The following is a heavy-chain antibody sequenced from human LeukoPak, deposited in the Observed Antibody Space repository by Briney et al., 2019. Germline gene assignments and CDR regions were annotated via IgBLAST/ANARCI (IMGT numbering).Heavy chain of an antibody. Sequence: GGCLRLSCAAPGFNLRGYVTHWVRQAPGKGLEWVAAIWSDGSKKDYADSVKGRFTISRDNSKNTVYMQMNNLTAEDAAVYYCARGPSNDSGSYVANWFDTWGQGTPVTVS. J-gene: IGHJ5*02. V-gene: IGHV3-33*01. CDR3: ARGPSNDSGSYVANWFDT. CDR2: IWSDGSKK. CDR1: GFNLRGYV. D-gene: IGHD3-10*01.